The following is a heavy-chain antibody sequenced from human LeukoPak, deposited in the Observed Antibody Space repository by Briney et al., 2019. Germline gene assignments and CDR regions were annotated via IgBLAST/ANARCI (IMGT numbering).Heavy chain of an antibody. CDR1: GFTFSSYA. CDR3: AKVSGGPNTLFGVVIISYYYYCMEV. CDR2: ISGSGCST. Sequence: PGGSLRLSCAASGFTFSSYAMSWVRQAPGKGLEWVSAISGSGCSTYYADSVRGRFTVSRDNSKNTLYLQMNSLRAEDTAVYYCAKVSGGPNTLFGVVIISYYYYCMEVWGQGTAVT. J-gene: IGHJ6*01. V-gene: IGHV3-23*01. D-gene: IGHD3-3*01.